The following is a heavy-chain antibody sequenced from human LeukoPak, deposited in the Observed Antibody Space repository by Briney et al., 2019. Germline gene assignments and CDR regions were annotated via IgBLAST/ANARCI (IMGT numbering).Heavy chain of an antibody. J-gene: IGHJ5*01. CDR1: GGSISSSSYY. CDR3: ARHLPVPRGWYDC. V-gene: IGHV4-39*01. CDR2: IYYSGST. Sequence: SETLSLTCTVSGGSISSSSYYWGWIRQPPGEGLEWIGSIYYSGSTYYNPSLKSRVTISVDTSKNQFSLQLTSVTAADTAVYYCARHLPVPRGWYDCWGQGTLVTVSS.